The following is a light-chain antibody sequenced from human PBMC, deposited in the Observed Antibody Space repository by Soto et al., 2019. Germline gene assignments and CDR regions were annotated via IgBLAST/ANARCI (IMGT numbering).Light chain of an antibody. Sequence: SVLTQQPSASGTPGQRVTISCYGSNSNIGSNTVNWYQQLPGTAPKLLIYYDNLRPSGVPDRISGYKSGTSASLAISGLQSDDEADYYCAAWDDSLNGRGFGNGTKGT. CDR3: AAWDDSLNGRG. CDR2: YDN. J-gene: IGLJ1*01. CDR1: NSNIGSNT. V-gene: IGLV1-44*01.